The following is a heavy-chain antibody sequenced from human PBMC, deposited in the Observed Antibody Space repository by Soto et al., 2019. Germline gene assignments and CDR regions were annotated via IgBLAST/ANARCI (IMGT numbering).Heavy chain of an antibody. Sequence: SVKVSCKASGGTFSSYAISWVRQAPGQGLEWMGGIIPIFGTANYAQKFQGRVTITADESTSAAYMELSSLRSEDTAVYYCARDRDGYTKGPFDYWGQGTLVTVSS. CDR1: GGTFSSYA. V-gene: IGHV1-69*13. CDR3: ARDRDGYTKGPFDY. J-gene: IGHJ4*02. D-gene: IGHD5-12*01. CDR2: IIPIFGTA.